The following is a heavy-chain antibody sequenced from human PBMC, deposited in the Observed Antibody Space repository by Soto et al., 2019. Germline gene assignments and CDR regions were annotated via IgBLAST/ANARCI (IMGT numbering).Heavy chain of an antibody. CDR2: ISSSSSYI. CDR3: ARDGGSGGSGDSGYCCYGLDV. D-gene: IGHD2-15*01. CDR1: GFTFSSYS. Sequence: PGGSLRLSCAASGFTFSSYSMNWVRQAPGKGLEWVSSISSSSSYIYYADSVKGRFTISRDNAKNSLYLQMNSLSAEDTAVYYCARDGGSGGSGDSGYCCYGLDVWGQGTTVTVAS. J-gene: IGHJ6*01. V-gene: IGHV3-21*01.